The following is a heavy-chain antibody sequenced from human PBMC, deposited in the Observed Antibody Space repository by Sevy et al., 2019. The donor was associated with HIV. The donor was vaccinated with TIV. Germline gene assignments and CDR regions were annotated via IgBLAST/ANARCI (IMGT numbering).Heavy chain of an antibody. Sequence: GESLKISCAASGFTFSSYAMSWVRQAPGKGLEWVSFISSRGGSTYYADSVKGRFTISRDNSKNTLYLQLNSLSAEDTAIYFCAKAGIAVGGTFDLFYFDYWGQGTLVTVSS. V-gene: IGHV3-23*01. J-gene: IGHJ4*02. CDR1: GFTFSSYA. CDR3: AKAGIAVGGTFDLFYFDY. D-gene: IGHD6-19*01. CDR2: ISSRGGST.